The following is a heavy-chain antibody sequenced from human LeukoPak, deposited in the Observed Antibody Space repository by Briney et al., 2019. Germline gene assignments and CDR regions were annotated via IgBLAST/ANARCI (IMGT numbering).Heavy chain of an antibody. J-gene: IGHJ4*02. CDR1: GFTVSSNY. CDR3: ARGPHYYDSSGYFQDY. CDR2: ISYDGSNK. V-gene: IGHV3-30-3*01. D-gene: IGHD3-22*01. Sequence: GGSLRLSCAASGFTVSSNYMSWVRQAPGKGLEWVAVISYDGSNKYYADSVKGRFTISRDNSKNTLYLQMNSLRAEDTAVYYCARGPHYYDSSGYFQDYWGQGTLVTVSS.